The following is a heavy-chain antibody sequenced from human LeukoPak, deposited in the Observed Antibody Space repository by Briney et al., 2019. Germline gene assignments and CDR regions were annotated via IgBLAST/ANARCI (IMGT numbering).Heavy chain of an antibody. Sequence: ASVKVSCKASGGTFSSYAISWVRQAPGQGLEWMGGIIPIFGTANYAQKFQGRVTITADKSPSTAYMELSSLRSEDTAVYYCFVGSTQYCSSTSCRRGSIDYWGQGTLVTVSS. V-gene: IGHV1-69*06. CDR3: FVGSTQYCSSTSCRRGSIDY. CDR1: GGTFSSYA. CDR2: IIPIFGTA. J-gene: IGHJ4*02. D-gene: IGHD2-2*01.